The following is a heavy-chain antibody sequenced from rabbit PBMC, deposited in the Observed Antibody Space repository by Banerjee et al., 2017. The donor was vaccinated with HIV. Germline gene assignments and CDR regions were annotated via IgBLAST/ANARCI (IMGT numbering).Heavy chain of an antibody. CDR1: GFSFSSSYH. CDR2: IYTGSSGTT. Sequence: QSLEESGGDLVKPGASLTLTCTASGFSFSSSYHMCWVRQAPGKGLEWIACIYTGSSGTTYYASWAKGRFTISKTSSTTVTLQMTSLTAADMATYFCARDLAGVIGWNFDLWGPGTLVTVS. CDR3: ARDLAGVIGWNFDL. D-gene: IGHD4-1*01. J-gene: IGHJ4*01. V-gene: IGHV1S40*01.